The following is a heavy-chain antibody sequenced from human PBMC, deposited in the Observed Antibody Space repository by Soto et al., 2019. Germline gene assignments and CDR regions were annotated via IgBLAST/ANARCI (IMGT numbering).Heavy chain of an antibody. CDR1: GFTFSSYA. V-gene: IGHV3-30-3*01. CDR3: ASGLAQDIVVVPAALRRHYYYYGMDV. J-gene: IGHJ6*02. D-gene: IGHD2-2*02. Sequence: PGGSLRLSCAASGFTFSSYAMHWVRQAPGKGLEWVAVISYDVSNKYYADSVKGRFTISRDNSKNTLYLQMNSLRAEDTAVYYCASGLAQDIVVVPAALRRHYYYYGMDVWGQGTKVTFSS. CDR2: ISYDVSNK.